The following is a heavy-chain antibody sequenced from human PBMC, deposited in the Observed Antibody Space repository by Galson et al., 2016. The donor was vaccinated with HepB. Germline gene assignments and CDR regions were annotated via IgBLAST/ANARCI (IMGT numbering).Heavy chain of an antibody. V-gene: IGHV3-23*01. CDR2: ISRSGART. D-gene: IGHD1-26*01. CDR1: GFTFSNYG. Sequence: SLRLSCAASGFTFSNYGMTWVRQAPGKGLEVVSTISRSGARTDYADSVKGRFTISRDNSKNTLSLQMNSLTADDTAIYYCVQGSTAPAVWGKGTTVTVSS. J-gene: IGHJ6*04. CDR3: VQGSTAPAV.